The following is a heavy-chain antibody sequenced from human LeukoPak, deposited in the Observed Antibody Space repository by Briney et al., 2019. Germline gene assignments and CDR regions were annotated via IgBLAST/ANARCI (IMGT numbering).Heavy chain of an antibody. V-gene: IGHV4-34*01. Sequence: SETLSLTCAVYGGSFSGYYWSWIRQPPGKGLEWIGEINHSGSTNYNPSLKSRVTISVDTSKNQFSLKLSSVTAADTAVYYCARHGYYYDSSGYYYLYFQHWGQGTLVTVSS. J-gene: IGHJ1*01. D-gene: IGHD3-22*01. CDR1: GGSFSGYY. CDR3: ARHGYYYDSSGYYYLYFQH. CDR2: INHSGST.